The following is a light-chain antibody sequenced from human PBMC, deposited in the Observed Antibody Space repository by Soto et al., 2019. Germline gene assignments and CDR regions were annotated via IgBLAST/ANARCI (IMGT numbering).Light chain of an antibody. CDR1: QSVSSSY. CDR3: QQYGSSPPKLT. Sequence: EIVLTQSPGTLSLSPGESATLSCRASQSVSSSYLAWYQQKPGQAPRLLIYGASSRATGIPDRFSGSGSGTDFTLTISRLEPEDFAVYYCQQYGSSPPKLTFGGGTKVAIK. V-gene: IGKV3-20*01. CDR2: GAS. J-gene: IGKJ4*01.